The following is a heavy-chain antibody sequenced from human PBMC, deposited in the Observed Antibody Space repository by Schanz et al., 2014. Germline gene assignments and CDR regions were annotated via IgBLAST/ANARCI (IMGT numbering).Heavy chain of an antibody. CDR1: GYTFTSYG. V-gene: IGHV1-18*01. CDR3: ARHRFGVFYYGLDV. CDR2: ISDYNGKT. Sequence: QVQLVQSGAEVKKPGPSVKVSCKASGYTFTSYGISWVRQAPGLGLEWMGWISDYNGKTNYAQKFQDRVIMSTDRSSSTAYLELRSLTSDDSAIYYCARHRFGVFYYGLDVWGQGTTILVSS. D-gene: IGHD3-10*01. J-gene: IGHJ6*02.